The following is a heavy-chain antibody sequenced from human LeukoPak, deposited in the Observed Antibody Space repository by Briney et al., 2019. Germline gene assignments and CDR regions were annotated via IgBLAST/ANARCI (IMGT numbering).Heavy chain of an antibody. CDR2: ISWNSGSI. CDR1: GFTFDDYA. D-gene: IGHD1-26*01. CDR3: AKDQVKWELLSWFDP. V-gene: IGHV3-9*01. Sequence: GGSLRLSCAASGFTFDDYAMHWVRQAPGKGLEWVSGISWNSGSIGYADSVKGRFTISRDNAKNSLYLQMNSLRAEDTALYYCAKDQVKWELLSWFDPWGQGTLVTVSS. J-gene: IGHJ5*02.